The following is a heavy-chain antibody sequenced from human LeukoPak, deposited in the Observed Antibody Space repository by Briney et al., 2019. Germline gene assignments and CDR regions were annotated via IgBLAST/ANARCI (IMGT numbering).Heavy chain of an antibody. CDR2: ISSSGSTI. D-gene: IGHD2-15*01. CDR1: GFTFSDYY. J-gene: IGHJ6*02. V-gene: IGHV3-11*01. CDR3: ARDSPVVAATKHYYYYGMDV. Sequence: NTGGSLGLSCAASGFTFSDYYMSWIRQAPGKGLEWVSYISSSGSTIYYADSVKGRFTISRDNAKNSLYLQMNSLRAEDTAVYYCARDSPVVAATKHYYYYGMDVWGQGTTVTVSS.